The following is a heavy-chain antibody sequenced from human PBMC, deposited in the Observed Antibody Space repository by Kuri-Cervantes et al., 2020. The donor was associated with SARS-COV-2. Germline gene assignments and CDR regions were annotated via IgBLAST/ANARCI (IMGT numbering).Heavy chain of an antibody. J-gene: IGHJ5*02. CDR1: GYTLTELS. Sequence: ASVKVSCKVSGYTLTELSMHWVRQAPGKGLEWMGGFDPEDGETIYAQKFQGRVTMTRNTSISTAYMELSSLRSEDTAVYYCARGGEVLWFGESFDPWGQGTLVTVSS. V-gene: IGHV1-24*01. D-gene: IGHD3-10*01. CDR2: FDPEDGET. CDR3: ARGGEVLWFGESFDP.